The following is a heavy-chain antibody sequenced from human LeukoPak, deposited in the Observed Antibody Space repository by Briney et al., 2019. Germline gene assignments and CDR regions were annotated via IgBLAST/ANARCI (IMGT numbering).Heavy chain of an antibody. CDR1: GFTFSSYA. CDR2: ISYDGGNK. D-gene: IGHD6-13*01. V-gene: IGHV3-30*03. Sequence: GGSLRLSCAASGFTFSSYAMHWVRQAPGKGLEWVAVISYDGGNKYYADSVKGRFTISRDNSQNTLYLQMDSLRVEDTAVYYCTRSRSWWGYFDSWGQGTPVTVSS. CDR3: TRSRSWWGYFDS. J-gene: IGHJ4*02.